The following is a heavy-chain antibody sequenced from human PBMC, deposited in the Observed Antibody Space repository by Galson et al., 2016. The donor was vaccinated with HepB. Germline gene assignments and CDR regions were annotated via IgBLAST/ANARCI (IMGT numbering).Heavy chain of an antibody. Sequence: SLRLSCAASGFSFSNFAMHWVRQAPGKGLEWVANIWSDGSKRDYADSVKGRFTISRDNSKNTVYLQMNGLRAEDTAVYYCASTLYDILTGAYGLDVWGQGTTVIVSS. J-gene: IGHJ6*02. CDR2: IWSDGSKR. CDR3: ASTLYDILTGAYGLDV. CDR1: GFSFSNFA. V-gene: IGHV3-33*01. D-gene: IGHD3-9*01.